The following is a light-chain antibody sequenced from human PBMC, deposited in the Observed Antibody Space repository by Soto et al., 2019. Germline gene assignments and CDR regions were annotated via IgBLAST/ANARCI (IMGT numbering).Light chain of an antibody. CDR1: QTVLSNSNNKNF. CDR2: WAS. Sequence: DIVMTQSPDSLAASLGERATINCKSSQTVLSNSNNKNFLAWYQMKPGQPPKLLISWASTRVSGVPDRSSGSGSGTDFSLTISSLQAEDVAVYCCQQYYSGRGFGQGTKVEIK. V-gene: IGKV4-1*01. CDR3: QQYYSGRG. J-gene: IGKJ1*01.